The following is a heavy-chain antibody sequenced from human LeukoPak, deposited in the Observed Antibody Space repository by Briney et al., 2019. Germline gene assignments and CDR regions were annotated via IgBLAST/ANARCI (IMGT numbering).Heavy chain of an antibody. D-gene: IGHD6-13*01. Sequence: SETLSLTCTVSGGSISSYYWSWIRQPPGKGLEWIGEINHSGSTNYNPSLKSRVTISVDTSKNQFSLKLSSVTAADTAVYYCARGKESSSWYFATRYFDYWGQGTLVTVSS. V-gene: IGHV4-34*01. CDR1: GGSISSYY. J-gene: IGHJ4*02. CDR2: INHSGST. CDR3: ARGKESSSWYFATRYFDY.